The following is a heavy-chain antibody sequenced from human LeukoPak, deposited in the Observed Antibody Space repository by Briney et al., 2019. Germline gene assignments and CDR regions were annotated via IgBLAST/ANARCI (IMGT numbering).Heavy chain of an antibody. V-gene: IGHV3-30*02. Sequence: PGGSLRLSCAASGFTFSSYGMHWVRQAPGKGLEWVAFIRYDGSNKYYADSVKGRFTISRDNSKNTLYLQMNSLRAEDTAVYYCAKTLFPIAAAGPIAIWGQGTMVTVSS. CDR3: AKTLFPIAAAGPIAI. D-gene: IGHD6-13*01. CDR1: GFTFSSYG. J-gene: IGHJ3*02. CDR2: IRYDGSNK.